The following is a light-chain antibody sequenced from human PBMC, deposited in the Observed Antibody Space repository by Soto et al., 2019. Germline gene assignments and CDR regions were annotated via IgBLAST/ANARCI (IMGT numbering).Light chain of an antibody. Sequence: EIVLTQSPGTLSLSPGERATLSCRASQSVSSTYFAWSQQKPGQAPRLLIYGASSKATGIPDRFRGSGSGTDFTLTISRLEPEDFAMYYFQQYGSSPDTFGQGTKLEIK. J-gene: IGKJ2*01. V-gene: IGKV3-20*01. CDR3: QQYGSSPDT. CDR1: QSVSSTY. CDR2: GAS.